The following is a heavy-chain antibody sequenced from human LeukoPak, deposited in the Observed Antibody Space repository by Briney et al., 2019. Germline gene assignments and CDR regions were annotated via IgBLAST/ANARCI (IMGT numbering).Heavy chain of an antibody. J-gene: IGHJ4*02. CDR3: ASKSSDHGELRFDY. V-gene: IGHV4-61*01. CDR1: GGSVSSGSYY. CDR2: IYYSGST. D-gene: IGHD4-17*01. Sequence: PSETLSLTCTVSGGSVSSGSYYWSWIRQPPGKGLEWIGYIYYSGSTNYNPSLKSRVTISVDTSKNQFSLRLSSVTAADTAVHYCASKSSDHGELRFDYWGQGTLVTVSS.